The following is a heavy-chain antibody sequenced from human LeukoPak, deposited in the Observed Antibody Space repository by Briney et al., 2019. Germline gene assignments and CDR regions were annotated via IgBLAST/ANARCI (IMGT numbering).Heavy chain of an antibody. CDR1: GFTFSSYW. Sequence: SGGSLRLSCAASGFTFSSYWTSWVRQAPGKGLEWVANIKQDGSEKYYVDSVKGRFTISRDNAKNSLYLQMNSLRAEDTAVYYCARDFNILLWFGESTYGMDVWGQGTTVTVS. J-gene: IGHJ6*02. CDR2: IKQDGSEK. D-gene: IGHD3-10*01. CDR3: ARDFNILLWFGESTYGMDV. V-gene: IGHV3-7*01.